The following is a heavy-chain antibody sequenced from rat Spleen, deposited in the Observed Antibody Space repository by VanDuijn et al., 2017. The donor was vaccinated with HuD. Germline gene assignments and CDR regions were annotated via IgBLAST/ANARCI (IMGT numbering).Heavy chain of an antibody. V-gene: IGHV2-15*01. D-gene: IGHD5-1*01. CDR1: GFSLTTYS. J-gene: IGHJ4*01. CDR2: IWTGGSI. Sequence: QVQLRESGPGLVQPSETLSLTCTVSGFSLTTYSVSWVRQPPGKGLEWMGVIWTGGSITYHSLLKSRLSISRDTSKSQVFLKMNSLQTEDTATYYCTTDRTGALMDAWGQGASVTVSS. CDR3: TTDRTGALMDA.